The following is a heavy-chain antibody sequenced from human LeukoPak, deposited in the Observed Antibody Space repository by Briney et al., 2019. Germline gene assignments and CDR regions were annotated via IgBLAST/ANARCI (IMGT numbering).Heavy chain of an antibody. CDR3: ARVTYSSSFVVGYYYYMDV. D-gene: IGHD6-6*01. J-gene: IGHJ6*03. Sequence: ASVKVPCKASGYTFTSYGISWVRQAPGQGLEWMGWISAYNGNTNYAQKLQGRVTMTTDTSTSTAYMELRSLRSDDTAVYYCARVTYSSSFVVGYYYYMDVWGKGTTVTVSS. CDR1: GYTFTSYG. V-gene: IGHV1-18*01. CDR2: ISAYNGNT.